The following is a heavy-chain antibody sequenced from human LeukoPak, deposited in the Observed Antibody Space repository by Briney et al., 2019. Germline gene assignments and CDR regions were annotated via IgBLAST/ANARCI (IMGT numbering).Heavy chain of an antibody. V-gene: IGHV4-4*07. D-gene: IGHD2-15*01. Sequence: SETLSLTCTVSGASISSYYWSRIRQPAGKGLEWIGRIYTSGSTNYNPSLKSRVTMSVDTSKNQFSLRLSSVTAADTAVYYCARVLSSSGYCSGGSCYYFDYWGQGTLVTVSS. CDR2: IYTSGST. J-gene: IGHJ4*02. CDR3: ARVLSSSGYCSGGSCYYFDY. CDR1: GASISSYY.